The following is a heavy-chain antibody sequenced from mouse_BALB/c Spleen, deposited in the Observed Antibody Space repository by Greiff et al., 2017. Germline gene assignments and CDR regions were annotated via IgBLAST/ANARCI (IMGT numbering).Heavy chain of an antibody. D-gene: IGHD2-14*01. J-gene: IGHJ4*01. CDR1: GFTFSDYY. CDR2: ISDGGSYT. V-gene: IGHV5-4*02. Sequence: EVQRVESGGGLVKPGGSLKLSCAASGFTFSDYYMYWVRQTPEKRLEWVATISDGGSYTYYPDSVKGRFTISRDNAKNNLYLQMSSLKSEDTAMYYCAREGNRYDGGYAMDYWGQGTSVTVSS. CDR3: AREGNRYDGGYAMDY.